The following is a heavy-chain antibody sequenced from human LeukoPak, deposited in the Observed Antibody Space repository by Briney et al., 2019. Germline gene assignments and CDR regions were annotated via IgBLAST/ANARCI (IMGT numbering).Heavy chain of an antibody. CDR2: INPKSGDT. Sequence: GASVKVSCKTSGYTFTGNYMHWVRQAPGQGLEWMGWINPKSGDTKYAQKFQGRVTLTRDPFSSTTYLDLRRLRSVDTAVYACARSQHNTFDLWGRGTLVTVSS. J-gene: IGHJ5*02. D-gene: IGHD1-1*01. CDR3: ARSQHNTFDL. V-gene: IGHV1-2*02. CDR1: GYTFTGNY.